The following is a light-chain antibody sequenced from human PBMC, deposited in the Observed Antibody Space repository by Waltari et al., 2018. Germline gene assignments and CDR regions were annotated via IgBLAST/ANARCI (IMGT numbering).Light chain of an antibody. CDR1: QSISSY. CDR3: QQSYSTPRYT. CDR2: AAS. J-gene: IGKJ2*01. V-gene: IGKV1-39*01. Sequence: DIQMIQSPSSLSASVGDRVTITCRVSQSISSYLNWYQQKPGKAPKLLIYAASSLQSGVPSRFSGSGSGTDFTLTISSLQPEDFATYYCQQSYSTPRYTFGQGTKLEIK.